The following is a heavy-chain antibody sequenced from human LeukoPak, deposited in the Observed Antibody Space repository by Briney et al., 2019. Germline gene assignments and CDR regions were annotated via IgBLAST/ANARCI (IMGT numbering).Heavy chain of an antibody. D-gene: IGHD6-13*01. Sequence: GGSLRLSCAASGFTFSSYMNWVRQAPGKGLEWVSSISSTSSYIYYADSVKGRFTISRDNAKNSLYLQMNSLRADDTAVYYCARDPGSSSWPVRWGQGTLVTVSS. V-gene: IGHV3-21*01. CDR3: ARDPGSSSWPVR. CDR1: GFTFSSY. J-gene: IGHJ4*02. CDR2: ISSTSSYI.